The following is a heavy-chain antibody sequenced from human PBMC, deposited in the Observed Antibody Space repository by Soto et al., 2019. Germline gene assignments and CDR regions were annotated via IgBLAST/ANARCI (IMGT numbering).Heavy chain of an antibody. CDR3: ARHVDIDQRGMEV. J-gene: IGHJ6*02. V-gene: IGHV4-59*08. CDR2: IHYGGST. CDR1: GGSVSGYY. D-gene: IGHD5-12*01. Sequence: QVQLQESTPGLVKPSETLSLTCTVSGGSVSGYYLSWIRQTPGKGLEWLGYIHYGGSTNYNPSLKSRVALSVDTPKNQFSLRLSSVTAADTAVYYCARHVDIDQRGMEVWGQGTTVTVSS.